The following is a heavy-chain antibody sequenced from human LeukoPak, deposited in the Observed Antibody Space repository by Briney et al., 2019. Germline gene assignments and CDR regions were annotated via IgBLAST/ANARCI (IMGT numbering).Heavy chain of an antibody. CDR3: ARSGTYYYYYMDV. CDR2: ISGSGGST. J-gene: IGHJ6*03. D-gene: IGHD1-1*01. V-gene: IGHV3-23*01. CDR1: GFTFSSYG. Sequence: GGSLRLSCAASGFTFSSYGMSWVRQAPGKGLEWVSAISGSGGSTYYADSVKGRFTISRDNSKNTLYLQMNSLRAEDTAVYYCARSGTYYYYYMDVWGKGTTVTISS.